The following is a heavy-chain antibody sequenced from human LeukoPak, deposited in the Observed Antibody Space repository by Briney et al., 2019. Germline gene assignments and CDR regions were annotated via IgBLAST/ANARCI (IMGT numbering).Heavy chain of an antibody. CDR1: GYTFTNYF. V-gene: IGHV1-46*01. J-gene: IGHJ5*02. CDR2: INPRGGST. CDR3: ARRDCVGDCYSTWFDP. Sequence: ASVKVSCKASGYTFTNYFMHGVRQAPGQGLECMGIINPRGGSTGYAQKFQGRITRPTDLPTRTVYMELSSLESEDTAVYYCARRDCVGDCYSTWFDPWGQGTLVTVSS. D-gene: IGHD2-21*02.